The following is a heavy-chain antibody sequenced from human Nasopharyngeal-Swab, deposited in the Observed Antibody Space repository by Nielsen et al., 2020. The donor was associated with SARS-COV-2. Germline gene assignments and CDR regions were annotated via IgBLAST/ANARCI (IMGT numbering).Heavy chain of an antibody. D-gene: IGHD2-2*01. CDR3: ARGILGVVPAPILGVGPYYHYYSMDV. V-gene: IGHV4-34*01. Sequence: GSLRLSCAVYGGSFSGYYWSWIRQPPGKGLEWIGEINHSGSTNYIPSLKSRVTISVDTSKNQFSLKVTSVTAADTAVYYCARGILGVVPAPILGVGPYYHYYSMDVWGKGTTVTVSS. J-gene: IGHJ6*03. CDR2: INHSGST. CDR1: GGSFSGYY.